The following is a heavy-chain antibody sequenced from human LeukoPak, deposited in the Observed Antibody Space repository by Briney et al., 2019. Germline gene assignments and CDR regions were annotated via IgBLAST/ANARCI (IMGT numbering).Heavy chain of an antibody. V-gene: IGHV4-4*09. J-gene: IGHJ3*02. Sequence: SETLSLTCTVSGGSISSYYWSWIRQPAGKGLEWIGYIYTSGSTNYNPSLKSRVTISVDTSKNQFSLKLSSVTAADTAVYYCARRAANWDTNGDAFDIWGQGTMVTVSS. CDR1: GGSISSYY. CDR3: ARRAANWDTNGDAFDI. D-gene: IGHD7-27*01. CDR2: IYTSGST.